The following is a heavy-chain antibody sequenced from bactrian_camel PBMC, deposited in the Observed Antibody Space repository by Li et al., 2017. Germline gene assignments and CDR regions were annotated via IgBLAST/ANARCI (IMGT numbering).Heavy chain of an antibody. V-gene: IGHV3S40*01. CDR3: AFRDAFYSDHGWLLPHDYDY. CDR2: ISLSGGTT. J-gene: IGHJ4*01. CDR1: GDTYGTKC. Sequence: DVQLVESGGGLVQPGGSLRLSCAVSGDTYGTKCMGWFRQAPGKGLEWVSTISLSGGTTYYANSVKGRFTISRDNAKNTVYLQLYSLKPEDTAMYYCAFRDAFYSDHGWLLPHDYDYWGQGTQVTVS. D-gene: IGHD4*01.